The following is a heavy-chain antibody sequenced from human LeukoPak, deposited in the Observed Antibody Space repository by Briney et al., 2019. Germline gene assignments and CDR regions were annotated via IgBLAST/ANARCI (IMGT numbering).Heavy chain of an antibody. CDR2: IYYSGST. CDR1: GGSISSSSYY. V-gene: IGHV4-39*07. D-gene: IGHD6-13*01. CDR3: ARDNPIAAADTTYYFDY. J-gene: IGHJ4*02. Sequence: PSETLSLTCTVSGGSISSSSYYWGWIRQPPGKGLEWIGSIYYSGSTYYNPSLKSRVTISVDTSKNQFSLKLSSVTAADTAVYYCARDNPIAAADTTYYFDYWGQGTLVTVSS.